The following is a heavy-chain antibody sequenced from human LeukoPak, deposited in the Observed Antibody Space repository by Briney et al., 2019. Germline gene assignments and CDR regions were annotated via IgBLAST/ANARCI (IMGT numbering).Heavy chain of an antibody. CDR1: GGSISSGGYS. CDR2: IYHSGST. D-gene: IGHD4-17*01. J-gene: IGHJ2*01. CDR3: AREDNDGDYESWYFDL. Sequence: RSETLSLTCAVSGGSISSGGYSWSWIRQPPGKGLEWIGYIYHSGSTYYNPSLKSRVTISVDRSKNQFSLKLSSVTAADTAVYYCAREDNDGDYESWYFDLWGRGTLVTVSS. V-gene: IGHV4-30-2*01.